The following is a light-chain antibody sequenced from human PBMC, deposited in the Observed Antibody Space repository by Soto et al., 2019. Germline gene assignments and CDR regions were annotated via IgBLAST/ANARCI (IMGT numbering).Light chain of an antibody. CDR3: ASWDDSVIRDI. CDR2: RNS. J-gene: IGLJ1*01. CDR1: SSNIGDNF. Sequence: QSVLTQPPSASGTPGQRVTISCSGSSSNIGDNFVCWYQHLPGSAPKLLIHRNSLRPSGVPDRFSGSKSGTSASLAIPGLRSEDEDEYYCASWDDSVIRDIFGTGTKLTVL. V-gene: IGLV1-47*01.